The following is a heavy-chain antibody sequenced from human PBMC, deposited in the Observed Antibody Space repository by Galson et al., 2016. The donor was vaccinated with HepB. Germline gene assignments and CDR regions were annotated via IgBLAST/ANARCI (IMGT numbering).Heavy chain of an antibody. CDR3: AKDPIQCGGDCTRASYYFDY. Sequence: SLRLSCAASGISVSSYVMTWVRQAPGKGLEWVSAISGPGRNTYYADSVKGRFTISRDNSKNTLYLQMNSLRAEDTAVYYCAKDPIQCGGDCTRASYYFDYWGQGLLVTVSS. V-gene: IGHV3-23*01. D-gene: IGHD2-21*02. J-gene: IGHJ4*02. CDR1: GISVSSYV. CDR2: ISGPGRNT.